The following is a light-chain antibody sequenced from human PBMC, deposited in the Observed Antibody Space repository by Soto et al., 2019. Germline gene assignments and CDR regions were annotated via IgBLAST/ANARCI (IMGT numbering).Light chain of an antibody. CDR3: QQHYSPQWT. V-gene: IGKV4-1*01. CDR1: QSLLFGPKNRNH. CDR2: WAS. J-gene: IGKJ1*01. Sequence: DIVMTQSPDSLAVSLGERATINCKSSQSLLFGPKNRNHLVWYQQKPGQPPKLLFSWASTRESGVPDRFSGGGSGTDFTLTISSLQAEDVAVYYCQQHYSPQWTFGQGTKVDIK.